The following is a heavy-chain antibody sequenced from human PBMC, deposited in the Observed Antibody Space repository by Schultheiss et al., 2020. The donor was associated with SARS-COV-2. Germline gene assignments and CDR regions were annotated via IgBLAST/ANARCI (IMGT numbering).Heavy chain of an antibody. CDR2: IYTSGST. CDR1: GYSISSGYY. J-gene: IGHJ5*02. Sequence: SETLSLTCAVSGYSISSGYYWGWIRQPAGKGLEWIGRIYTSGSTNYNPSLKSRVTISVDTSKNQFSLKLSSVTAADTAVYYCARNGRIAAAGGYWFDPWGQGTLVTVSS. D-gene: IGHD6-13*01. CDR3: ARNGRIAAAGGYWFDP. V-gene: IGHV4-38-2*01.